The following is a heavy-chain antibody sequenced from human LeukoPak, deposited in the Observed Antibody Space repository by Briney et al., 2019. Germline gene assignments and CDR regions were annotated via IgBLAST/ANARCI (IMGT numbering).Heavy chain of an antibody. D-gene: IGHD3-10*01. CDR2: MNPKSGST. Sequence: VASVKVSCKTSGYTFTAHDIFWVRQAAGQGLEWMGWMNPKSGSTAYAQKVQGRVTFTRNTSITTAYLDLTNLRYEDTAMYYCARGRQMSINWYFDLWGRGTQVTVAS. V-gene: IGHV1-8*03. J-gene: IGHJ2*01. CDR3: ARGRQMSINWYFDL. CDR1: GYTFTAHD.